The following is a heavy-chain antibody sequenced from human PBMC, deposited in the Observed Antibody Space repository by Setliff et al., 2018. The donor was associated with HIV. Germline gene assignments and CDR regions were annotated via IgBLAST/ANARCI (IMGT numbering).Heavy chain of an antibody. V-gene: IGHV1-18*01. CDR1: GYTFTSYG. D-gene: IGHD3-22*01. CDR2: ISGYNGKT. J-gene: IGHJ4*02. Sequence: ASVKVSCKPSGYTFTSYGINWVRQAPGQGLEWMGWISGYNGKTNYAQKFQGRVTMTTDTSTSTAYMELRSLRSDDTAVYYFARSFYDSSGYRYDYWGQGTLVTAPQ. CDR3: ARSFYDSSGYRYDY.